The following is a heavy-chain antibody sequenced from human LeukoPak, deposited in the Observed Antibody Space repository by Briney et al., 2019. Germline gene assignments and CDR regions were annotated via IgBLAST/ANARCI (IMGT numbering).Heavy chain of an antibody. D-gene: IGHD1-26*01. Sequence: PGGSLRLSCAASGFTFSSYWMSWVRQAPGKGLEWVANIKQDESEKYYVDSVKGRFTISRDNAKNSLYLQMNSLRAEDTAVYYCARSPGIVGATVPVDYWGQGTLVTVSS. CDR1: GFTFSSYW. CDR3: ARSPGIVGATVPVDY. CDR2: IKQDESEK. J-gene: IGHJ4*02. V-gene: IGHV3-7*01.